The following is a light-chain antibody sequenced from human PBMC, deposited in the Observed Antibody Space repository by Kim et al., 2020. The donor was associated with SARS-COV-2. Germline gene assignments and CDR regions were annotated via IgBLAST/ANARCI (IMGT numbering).Light chain of an antibody. J-gene: IGKJ1*01. CDR1: QSISRNY. V-gene: IGKV3-20*01. CDR2: GAS. Sequence: APGERAPLSCRASQSISRNYFACHQQEPGQAPRLLIPGASSRATGIPDRFSGSGSGTDFALTINRLEPEDLAVFYCQQYGSSPPTFGQGTEVEIK. CDR3: QQYGSSPPT.